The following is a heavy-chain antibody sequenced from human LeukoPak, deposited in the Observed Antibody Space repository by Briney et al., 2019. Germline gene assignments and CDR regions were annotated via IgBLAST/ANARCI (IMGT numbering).Heavy chain of an antibody. CDR1: GVSINTYY. CDR2: VYTSGSP. J-gene: IGHJ4*02. V-gene: IGHV4-4*07. CDR3: ARGLTYSSSWYMERYYFDY. Sequence: SETLSLTCNVSGVSINTYYWSWIRQSAGGGLEFIGRVYTSGSPDYNPSLKSRVAMSADTSKNQFSLKLSSVTAADTAVYYCARGLTYSSSWYMERYYFDYWGQGTLVTVSS. D-gene: IGHD6-13*01.